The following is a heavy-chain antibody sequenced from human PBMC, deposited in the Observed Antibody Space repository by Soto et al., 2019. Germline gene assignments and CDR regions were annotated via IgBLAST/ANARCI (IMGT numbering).Heavy chain of an antibody. CDR1: GFTFSSYA. J-gene: IGHJ4*02. V-gene: IGHV3-30-3*02. CDR2: ISYDGSNK. Sequence: GGSLRLSCAASGFTFSSYAMHWVRQAPGKGLEWVAVISYDGSNKYYADSVKGRFTISRDNSKNTLYLQMNSLRAEDTAVYYCAKLTKVTTTGTQTDYWGQGTLVTVS. CDR3: AKLTKVTTTGTQTDY. D-gene: IGHD4-17*01.